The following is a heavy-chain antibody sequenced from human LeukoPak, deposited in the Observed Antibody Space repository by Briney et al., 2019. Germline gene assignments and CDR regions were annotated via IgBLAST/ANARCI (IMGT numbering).Heavy chain of an antibody. J-gene: IGHJ4*02. Sequence: QPGGSLRLSCEASGFTFTTYAMSWVRQAPGKGLQWVSGISSGDSSTYYTDSVKGRFTISRDNSKNTLYLQINSLRAEDTAVYYCAKCMSGSGVCLSFDSWGQGILVTVSS. CDR2: ISSGDSST. CDR3: AKCMSGSGVCLSFDS. V-gene: IGHV3-23*01. CDR1: GFTFTTYA. D-gene: IGHD2-21*02.